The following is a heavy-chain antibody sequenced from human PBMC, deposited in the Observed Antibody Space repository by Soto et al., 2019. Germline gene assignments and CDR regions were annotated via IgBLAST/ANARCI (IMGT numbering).Heavy chain of an antibody. D-gene: IGHD5-18*01. J-gene: IGHJ3*02. CDR2: ISYDGSNK. Sequence: LRLSCAASGFTFSSYAMHWVRQAPGKGLEWVAVISYDGSNKYYADSVKGRFTISRDNSKNTLYLQMNSLRAEDTAVYYCARDRRGYSYGRDAFDIWGQGTMVTVSS. CDR3: ARDRRGYSYGRDAFDI. CDR1: GFTFSSYA. V-gene: IGHV3-30-3*01.